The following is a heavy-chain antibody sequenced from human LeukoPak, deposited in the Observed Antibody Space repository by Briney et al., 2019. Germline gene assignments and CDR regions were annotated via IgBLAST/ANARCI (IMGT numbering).Heavy chain of an antibody. J-gene: IGHJ6*04. CDR1: GYTFTNYG. Sequence: ASVKVSCKASGYTFTNYGVSWVRQAPGQGLEWMGWISASNGKTRYAQKLQGRVTMTTDTSTSTAYMELRSLRSDDTAVYYCARAFRAAAGSYYYYYGMDVWGKGTTVTVSS. D-gene: IGHD6-13*01. CDR3: ARAFRAAAGSYYYYYGMDV. V-gene: IGHV1-18*04. CDR2: ISASNGKT.